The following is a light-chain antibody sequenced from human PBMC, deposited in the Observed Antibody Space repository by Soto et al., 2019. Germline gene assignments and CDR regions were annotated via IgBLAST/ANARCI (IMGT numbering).Light chain of an antibody. J-gene: IGKJ3*01. CDR3: QQYNNWHLFT. CDR1: QSVSSN. CDR2: GAS. V-gene: IGKV3-15*01. Sequence: EIVMTQSPATLSVSPGERATLSCRASQSVSSNLAWYQQKPGQAPRLLIYGASTRATGIPARFSGSGSGTEFTLTISSLQSEDSAVYYCQQYNNWHLFTFGPGTKVDIK.